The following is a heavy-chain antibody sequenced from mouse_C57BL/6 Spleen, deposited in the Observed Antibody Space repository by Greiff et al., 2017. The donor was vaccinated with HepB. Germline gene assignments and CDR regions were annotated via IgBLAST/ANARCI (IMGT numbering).Heavy chain of an antibody. CDR3: TRSYSTTSFDY. J-gene: IGHJ2*01. D-gene: IGHD2-5*01. V-gene: IGHV1-15*01. CDR2: IDPETGGT. Sequence: VKLMESGAELVRPGASVTLSCKASGYTFTDYEMHWVKQTPVHGLEWIGAIDPETGGTAYNQKFKGKAILTADKSSSTAYMELRSLTSEDSAVYYCTRSYSTTSFDYWGQGTTLTVSS. CDR1: GYTFTDYE.